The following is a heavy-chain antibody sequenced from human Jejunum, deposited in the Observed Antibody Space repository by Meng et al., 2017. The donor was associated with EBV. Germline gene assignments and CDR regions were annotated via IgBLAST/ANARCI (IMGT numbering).Heavy chain of an antibody. D-gene: IGHD3-16*02. CDR2: ISSGSSFI. V-gene: IGHV3-21*02. Sequence: EGQRGESGGGLVKPGGSLRLSCAASGFTFSSYSMNWVRQAPGKGLEWVSYISSGSSFIYYADSVKGRFTISRDDAKNSLFLQLNSLRAEDTAVYYCVRDSSFNVHWGQGTLVTVSS. CDR3: VRDSSFNVH. CDR1: GFTFSSYS. J-gene: IGHJ4*02.